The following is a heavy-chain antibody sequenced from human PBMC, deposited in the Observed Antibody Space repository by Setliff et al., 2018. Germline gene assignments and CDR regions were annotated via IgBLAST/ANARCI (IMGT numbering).Heavy chain of an antibody. V-gene: IGHV4-59*11. CDR2: IYYSGST. J-gene: IGHJ6*02. CDR3: ARVPLHSGSYGEYYYYGMDV. D-gene: IGHD1-26*01. CDR1: GGSISSHY. Sequence: SETLSLTCTVSGGSISSHYWSWIRQPPGKGLECIGSIYYSGSTNYNPSLKSRVTISVDTSKNQFSLKLSSVTAADTAVYYCARVPLHSGSYGEYYYYGMDVWGQGTTVTVSS.